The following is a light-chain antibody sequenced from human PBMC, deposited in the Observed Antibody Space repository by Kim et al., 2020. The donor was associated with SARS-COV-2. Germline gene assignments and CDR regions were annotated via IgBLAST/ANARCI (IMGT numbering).Light chain of an antibody. Sequence: SVSPGQTASITCSGAKLGDKYASWYQQKPGQSPVLVIHQDRKRPSGIPERFSGSNSGNTATLTISGTQAMDEADYYCQAWDSSTVVFGGGTKLTVL. CDR2: QDR. V-gene: IGLV3-1*01. J-gene: IGLJ2*01. CDR1: KLGDKY. CDR3: QAWDSSTVV.